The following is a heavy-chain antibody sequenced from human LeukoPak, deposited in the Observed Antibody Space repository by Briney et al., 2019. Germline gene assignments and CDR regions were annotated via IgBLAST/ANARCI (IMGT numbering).Heavy chain of an antibody. CDR2: INPNSGGT. CDR3: TRFDSPKNRFDP. J-gene: IGHJ5*02. Sequence: GASVKVSCKASGYTFTGYYIHWVRQAPGQGLEWMGWINPNSGGTNFAQRFQGRVALTRDTSISTAFMELSRLTSDDTAVYYCTRFDSPKNRFDPWGQGTLVTVSS. D-gene: IGHD3-9*01. CDR1: GYTFTGYY. V-gene: IGHV1-2*02.